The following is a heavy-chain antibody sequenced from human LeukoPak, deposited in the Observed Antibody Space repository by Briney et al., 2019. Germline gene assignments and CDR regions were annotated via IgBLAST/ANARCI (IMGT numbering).Heavy chain of an antibody. CDR2: MYHSGST. CDR1: GGSISSGDYY. CDR3: ARPYYYDSRIDP. V-gene: IGHV4-30-4*01. Sequence: PSETLSLTCTVSGGSISSGDYYWSWVRQPPGKGLEWIAYMYHSGSTYYNPSLKSRVTMSADTSKNQLSQKLSSVTAADTAVYYCARPYYYDSRIDPWGQGTLVTVSS. J-gene: IGHJ5*02. D-gene: IGHD3-22*01.